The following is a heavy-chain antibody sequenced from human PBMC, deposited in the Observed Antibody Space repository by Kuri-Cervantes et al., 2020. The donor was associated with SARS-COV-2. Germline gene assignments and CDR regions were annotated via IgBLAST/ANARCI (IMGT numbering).Heavy chain of an antibody. CDR2: INYSGTT. D-gene: IGHD3-10*01. V-gene: IGHV4-34*01. J-gene: IGHJ6*03. CDR1: GGSFSDNH. CDR3: ARLRRHNNAWFVTGYYMDV. Sequence: GSLRLSCAVYGGSFSDNHWTWVRQPPGKGLEWIGEINYSGTTNYNPSLKSRVTMSVDTSKNQFSQNLTSVTAADTAVYYCARLRRHNNAWFVTGYYMDVWGKGTTVTVSS.